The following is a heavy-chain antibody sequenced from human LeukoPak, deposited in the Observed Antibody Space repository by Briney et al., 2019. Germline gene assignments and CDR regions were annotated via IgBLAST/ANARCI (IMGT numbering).Heavy chain of an antibody. Sequence: GGSLRLSCAASEXTFSSYEMNWIRQAPGKGLEWVSYISSSGSTIYYADSVKGRFAISRDNAKNSLYLQMNNLRVEDTAVYYCARAPTKFRRDWFDPWGQGTLVTVSS. CDR1: EXTFSSYE. D-gene: IGHD3-9*01. V-gene: IGHV3-48*03. CDR3: ARAPTKFRRDWFDP. J-gene: IGHJ5*02. CDR2: ISSSGSTI.